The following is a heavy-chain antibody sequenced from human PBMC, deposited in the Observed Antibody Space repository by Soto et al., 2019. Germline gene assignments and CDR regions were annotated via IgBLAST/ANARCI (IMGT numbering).Heavy chain of an antibody. CDR2: IYWDDGK. D-gene: IGHD3-10*01. J-gene: IGHJ1*01. Sequence: GPTLVNPTQTLTLTCVLSGFSLDTGVVTVGWIRQPPGKALEWVALIYWDDGKRYSPSLKSRLTITKETSRNQVVLTMTNVDPEDTATYFCAHSPAPRVYFQHWGEGTLVTVSS. CDR3: AHSPAPRVYFQH. CDR1: GFSLDTGVVT. V-gene: IGHV2-5*02.